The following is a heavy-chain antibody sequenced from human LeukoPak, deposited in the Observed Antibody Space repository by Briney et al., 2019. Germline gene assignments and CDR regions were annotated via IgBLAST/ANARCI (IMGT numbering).Heavy chain of an antibody. Sequence: GGSLRLSCAASGFTFSSYAMSWVRQAPGKGLEWVSAISGSGGSTYYADSVKGRFTISRDNSKNTLYLQMNSLRAEDTAVYYCAKGRGYSGYDPQYFDYWGQGTLVTVSS. J-gene: IGHJ4*02. CDR2: ISGSGGST. V-gene: IGHV3-23*01. CDR3: AKGRGYSGYDPQYFDY. CDR1: GFTFSSYA. D-gene: IGHD5-12*01.